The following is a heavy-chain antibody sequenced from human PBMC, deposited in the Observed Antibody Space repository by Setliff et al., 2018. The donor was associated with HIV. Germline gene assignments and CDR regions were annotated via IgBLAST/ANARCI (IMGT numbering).Heavy chain of an antibody. J-gene: IGHJ6*03. CDR3: ARDRRAGVYYYTDV. D-gene: IGHD7-27*01. Sequence: ASVKVSCKASGYIFTGYYMHWVRRAPGQGFEWMGWINPDNGRTQYGQKFQGRLTLTRDTSIRTAYMELSGLTFDDTAMCYCARDRRAGVYYYTDVWGTGTT. V-gene: IGHV1-2*02. CDR1: GYIFTGYY. CDR2: INPDNGRT.